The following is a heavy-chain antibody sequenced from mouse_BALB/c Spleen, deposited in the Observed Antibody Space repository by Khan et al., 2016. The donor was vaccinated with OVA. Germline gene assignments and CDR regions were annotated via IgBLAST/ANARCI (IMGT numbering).Heavy chain of an antibody. J-gene: IGHJ3*01. CDR3: ARGGYGGFAY. V-gene: IGHV1-9*01. D-gene: IGHD2-2*01. CDR1: GYTFSSYW. Sequence: QVQLQQSGGDLMKPGASVKISCKATGYTFSSYWIEWVKQRPGHGLEWIGQIFPGSVSTTYNEKFKGKATFTADTSSNTAYMQLSSLTSVDSAVYYCARGGYGGFAYWGQGTLVTVSA. CDR2: IFPGSVST.